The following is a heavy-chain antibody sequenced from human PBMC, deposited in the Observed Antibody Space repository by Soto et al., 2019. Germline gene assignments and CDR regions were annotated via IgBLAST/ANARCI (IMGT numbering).Heavy chain of an antibody. CDR1: GGSISSRNW. Sequence: SETLSLTCAVSGGSISSRNWWSGVRQPPGKGLEWIGEIYHSGGTNYNPSLKSRVTISVDKSKNQFSLKLSSVTAADTAVYYCARGDCSGGSCYSVDIWGQGTMVT. J-gene: IGHJ3*02. CDR3: ARGDCSGGSCYSVDI. CDR2: IYHSGGT. V-gene: IGHV4-4*02. D-gene: IGHD2-15*01.